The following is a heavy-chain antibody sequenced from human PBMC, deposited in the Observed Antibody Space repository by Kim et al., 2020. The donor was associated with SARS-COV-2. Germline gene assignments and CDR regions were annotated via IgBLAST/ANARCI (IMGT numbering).Heavy chain of an antibody. CDR3: VKGVLQYFDWLRGFDP. J-gene: IGHJ5*02. D-gene: IGHD3-9*01. Sequence: GGSLRLSCAASGFTFNTYGMHWVRQAPGKGLEWGAVISYDGSNKNYADSVKGRFTISRDNSKNTLYLQMNSLRVEDTAVYYCVKGVLQYFDWLRGFDPWGQGTLVTVSS. CDR2: ISYDGSNK. CDR1: GFTFNTYG. V-gene: IGHV3-30*18.